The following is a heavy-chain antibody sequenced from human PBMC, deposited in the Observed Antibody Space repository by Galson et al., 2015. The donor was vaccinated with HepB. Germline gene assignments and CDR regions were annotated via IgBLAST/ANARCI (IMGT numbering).Heavy chain of an antibody. V-gene: IGHV3-15*01. Sequence: SLRLSCAASGFTFGNAWMNWVRQAPGRGLEWVGRIKTKTDGEATDYGAPVKGRFTVSRDDSKNTLFLQMNNVKSEDTAVYYCTADSGGCYNCLWGQGTLVTVSS. J-gene: IGHJ4*02. D-gene: IGHD5-24*01. CDR1: GFTFGNAW. CDR3: TADSGGCYNCL. CDR2: IKTKTDGEAT.